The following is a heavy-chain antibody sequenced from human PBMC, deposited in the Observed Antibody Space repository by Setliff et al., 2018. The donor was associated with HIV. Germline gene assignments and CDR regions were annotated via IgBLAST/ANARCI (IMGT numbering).Heavy chain of an antibody. CDR1: GFRFNIYA. J-gene: IGHJ4*02. CDR2: ISGSGSTT. V-gene: IGHV3-23*01. D-gene: IGHD3-22*01. Sequence: PGGSLRLSCAASGFRFNIYAMTWVRQAPGKGLQWVSSISGSGSTTNYADSVKGRFTISRDNSKNKVYLQMNNLRAEDTAVYYCATDSSGYYLGGFDYWGQGTLVTVSS. CDR3: ATDSSGYYLGGFDY.